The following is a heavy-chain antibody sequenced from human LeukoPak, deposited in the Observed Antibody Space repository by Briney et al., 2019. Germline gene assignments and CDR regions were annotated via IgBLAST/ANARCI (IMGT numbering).Heavy chain of an antibody. CDR3: ATPLDYYDSSGYHQGGD. Sequence: PGGSLRLSCVASGFTFGKYWMSWVRQAPGKGLEWVANIKLDGSEKNYVDSVKGRFTISRDSTKNSLYLEMNSLRAEDTAVYFCATPLDYYDSSGYHQGGDWGQGNLVTVSS. D-gene: IGHD3-22*01. V-gene: IGHV3-7*03. CDR1: GFTFGKYW. CDR2: IKLDGSEK. J-gene: IGHJ4*02.